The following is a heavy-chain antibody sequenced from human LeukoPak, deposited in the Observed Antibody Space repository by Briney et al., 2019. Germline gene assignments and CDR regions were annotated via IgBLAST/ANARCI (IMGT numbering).Heavy chain of an antibody. D-gene: IGHD5-12*01. Sequence: GGSLRLSCIASGFTFSSYGMTWVRQAPGKGLEWVSAISGSGGGNTYYADSVKGRFTISRDNSKNTLYLQMSSLRAEDTAVYYCAKYSGYDPYFDYWGQGTVVTVSS. CDR1: GFTFSSYG. CDR3: AKYSGYDPYFDY. V-gene: IGHV3-23*01. CDR2: ISGSGGGNT. J-gene: IGHJ4*02.